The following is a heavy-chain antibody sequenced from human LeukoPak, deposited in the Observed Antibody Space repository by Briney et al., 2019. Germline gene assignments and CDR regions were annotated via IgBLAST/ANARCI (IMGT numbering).Heavy chain of an antibody. CDR2: IRYDGSNK. D-gene: IGHD6-25*01. J-gene: IGHJ3*02. CDR1: GFTFSSYG. CDR3: ARTGIAATSYAFDI. V-gene: IGHV3-30*02. Sequence: GGSLRLSCAASGFTFSSYGMHRVRQAPGKGLEWVAFIRYDGSNKYYADSVKGRFTISRDNSKNSLYLQMNSLRAEDTAVYYCARTGIAATSYAFDIWGQGTMVTVSS.